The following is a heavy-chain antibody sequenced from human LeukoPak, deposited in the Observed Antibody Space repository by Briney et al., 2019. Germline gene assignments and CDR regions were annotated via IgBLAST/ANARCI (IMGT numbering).Heavy chain of an antibody. J-gene: IGHJ4*02. CDR2: IGRGSDWT. V-gene: IGHV3-23*01. CDR1: GFTFSNHA. D-gene: IGHD3-22*01. CDR3: ARDFEGYYDSSGHHFDF. Sequence: GGSLRLSCAASGFTFSNHAMAWVRQAPGRGLEWVSSIGRGSDWTLFADSVKGRFTISRDNSKNALYLQMNSLRAEDTAVYYCARDFEGYYDSSGHHFDFWGRGTLVTVSS.